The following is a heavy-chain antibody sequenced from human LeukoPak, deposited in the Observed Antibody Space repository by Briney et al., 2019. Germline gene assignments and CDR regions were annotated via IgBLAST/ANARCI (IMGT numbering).Heavy chain of an antibody. CDR1: GFTFSSYW. Sequence: GGSLRLSCAASGFTFSSYWMSWVRQAPGKGLEWVATIKQDESEKNYVDSVRGRFTISRDNAKNSLYLQMNSLRAEDTAEYYCARNYYENPSWGDAFDIWGQGTVVTVSS. CDR2: IKQDESEK. J-gene: IGHJ3*02. V-gene: IGHV3-7*01. D-gene: IGHD3-22*01. CDR3: ARNYYENPSWGDAFDI.